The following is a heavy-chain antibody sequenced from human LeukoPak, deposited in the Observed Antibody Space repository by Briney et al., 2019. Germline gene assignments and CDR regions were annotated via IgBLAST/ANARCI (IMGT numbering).Heavy chain of an antibody. CDR2: ISGSGGST. Sequence: GGSLRLSCAASGFTFSSYTMSWVRHAPGKGLEWVSAISGSGGSTYYADSVKGRFTISRDNSKNTLYLQMNSLRAEDTAVYYCAKGFDYAVWYCFDYWGQGTLVTVSS. D-gene: IGHD4-17*01. J-gene: IGHJ4*02. CDR1: GFTFSSYT. CDR3: AKGFDYAVWYCFDY. V-gene: IGHV3-23*01.